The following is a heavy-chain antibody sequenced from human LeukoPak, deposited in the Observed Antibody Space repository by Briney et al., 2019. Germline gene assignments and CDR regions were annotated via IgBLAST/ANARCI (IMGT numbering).Heavy chain of an antibody. D-gene: IGHD3-22*01. J-gene: IGHJ3*02. Sequence: PSETLSLTCTVSGVSISSYYWSWLRQPPGKGLEWIGYIYYSGSTNYNPSLKSRVTISVDTSKKQFSLKLSSVTAADTAVYYCARTVYDSSGPQEASAFDIWGQGTMVTVSS. V-gene: IGHV4-59*01. CDR2: IYYSGST. CDR3: ARTVYDSSGPQEASAFDI. CDR1: GVSISSYY.